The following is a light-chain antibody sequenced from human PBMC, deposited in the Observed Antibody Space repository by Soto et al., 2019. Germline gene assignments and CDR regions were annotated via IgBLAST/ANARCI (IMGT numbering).Light chain of an antibody. CDR3: QQYRDWPRT. CDR2: GAS. V-gene: IGKV3-15*01. CDR1: QSVGTY. J-gene: IGKJ1*01. Sequence: EIVMTQSPATLSVSPGERATLSCRASQSVGTYLAWYQQKPGQAPRIIIYGASTRAAGISPRFSGGGSGTEFTLAISSLQSEDVAVYHCQQYRDWPRTFGQGTKVGI.